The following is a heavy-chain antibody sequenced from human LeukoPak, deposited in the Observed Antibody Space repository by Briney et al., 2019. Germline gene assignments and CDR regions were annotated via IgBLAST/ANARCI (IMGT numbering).Heavy chain of an antibody. CDR1: GFTFSSYG. CDR3: ARGGSDSSVHYFDY. Sequence: PGGSLRLSCAASGFTFSSYGMHWVRQAPGKGLEWVAVISYDGSNKYYADSVKGRFTISRDNSKNTLYLQMNSLRAEDTAVYYCARGGSDSSVHYFDYWGQGTLVTVSS. V-gene: IGHV3-30*03. CDR2: ISYDGSNK. D-gene: IGHD3-22*01. J-gene: IGHJ4*02.